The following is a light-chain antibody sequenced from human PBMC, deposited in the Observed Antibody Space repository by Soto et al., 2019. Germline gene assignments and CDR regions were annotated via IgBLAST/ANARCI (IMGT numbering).Light chain of an antibody. CDR2: EVS. J-gene: IGLJ2*01. Sequence: QSALTQPASVSGSPGQSITISCTGTSSDVGGYNYVSWYQQYPGKAPKLMIYEVSNRPSGVSNRFSGSKSGNTASLTISGLQAEEEADYYCSSYTSSSILVVFGGGTKLTVL. V-gene: IGLV2-14*01. CDR3: SSYTSSSILVV. CDR1: SSDVGGYNY.